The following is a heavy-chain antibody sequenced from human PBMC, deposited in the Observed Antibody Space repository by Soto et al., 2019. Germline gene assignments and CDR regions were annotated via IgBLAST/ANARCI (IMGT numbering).Heavy chain of an antibody. V-gene: IGHV4-39*01. CDR2: IYYSGST. J-gene: IGHJ4*02. Sequence: SETLSLTCTVSGGSISSSSYYWGWIRQPPGKGLEWIGSIYYSGSTYYNPSLKSRVTISVDTSKNQFSLKLSSVTAADTAVYYCATQHYDLWRGYGDTFDYWGQGSLVTVSS. CDR3: ATQHYDLWRGYGDTFDY. D-gene: IGHD3-3*01. CDR1: GGSISSSSYY.